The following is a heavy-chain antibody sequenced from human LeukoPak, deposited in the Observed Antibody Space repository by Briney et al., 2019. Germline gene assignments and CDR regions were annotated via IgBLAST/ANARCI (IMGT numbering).Heavy chain of an antibody. Sequence: GGSLRLSCAASGFTFSSYTMSWVRQAPGKGLEWVAVISYDGSNKYYADSVKGRFTISRDNSKNTLYLQMNSLRAEDTAVYYCARDLYDILTGYPEYSFDYWGQGTLVTVSS. V-gene: IGHV3-30-3*01. CDR2: ISYDGSNK. CDR1: GFTFSSYT. D-gene: IGHD3-9*01. J-gene: IGHJ4*02. CDR3: ARDLYDILTGYPEYSFDY.